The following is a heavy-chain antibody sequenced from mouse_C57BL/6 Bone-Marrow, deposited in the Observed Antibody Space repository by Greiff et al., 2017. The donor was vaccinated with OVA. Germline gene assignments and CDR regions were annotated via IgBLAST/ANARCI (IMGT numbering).Heavy chain of an antibody. D-gene: IGHD2-4*01. V-gene: IGHV1-18*01. CDR1: GYTFTDYN. Sequence: EVQLQQSGPELAKPGASVKIPCKASGYTFTDYNMDWVKQSHGKSLEWIGDINPNNGGTNYNQKFKGKATLTVDKSSSTTYMDLRSLTSEDTAVYYCARGGYYDYDGGAWFAYWGQGTLVTVSA. J-gene: IGHJ3*01. CDR3: ARGGYYDYDGGAWFAY. CDR2: INPNNGGT.